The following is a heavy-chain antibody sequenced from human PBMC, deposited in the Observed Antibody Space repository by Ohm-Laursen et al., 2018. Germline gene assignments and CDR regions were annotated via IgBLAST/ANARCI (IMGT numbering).Heavy chain of an antibody. CDR1: GYSISSGYY. D-gene: IGHD1-26*01. J-gene: IGHJ4*02. Sequence: TLSLTCAVSGYSISSGYYWGWIRQPPGKGLEWIGSIYHSGSTYYNPSLKSRVTISVDTSKNQFSLKLSSVTAADTAVYYCARRANSAFPYYLDYWGQGTLVTVSS. CDR2: IYHSGST. CDR3: ARRANSAFPYYLDY. V-gene: IGHV4-38-2*01.